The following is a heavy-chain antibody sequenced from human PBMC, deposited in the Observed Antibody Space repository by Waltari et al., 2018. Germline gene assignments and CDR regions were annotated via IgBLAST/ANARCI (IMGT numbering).Heavy chain of an antibody. CDR3: ARSPGGRVVMPPYY. CDR1: GFTFSSYS. CDR2: ISSSSSYI. Sequence: EVQLVESGGGLVKPGGSLRLSCAASGFTFSSYSMNWVRQAPGKGLEWVSSISSSSSYIYYADSVKGRFTISRDNAKNSLYLQMNSLRAEDTAVYYCARSPGGRVVMPPYYWGQGTLVTVSS. D-gene: IGHD2-21*01. V-gene: IGHV3-21*01. J-gene: IGHJ4*02.